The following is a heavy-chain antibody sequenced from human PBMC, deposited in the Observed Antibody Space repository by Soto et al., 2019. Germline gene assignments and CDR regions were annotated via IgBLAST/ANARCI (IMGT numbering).Heavy chain of an antibody. CDR2: ISSSSSTI. J-gene: IGHJ4*02. CDR1: GFTFSSVS. D-gene: IGHD3-10*01. CDR3: AREGLYGLWFGEFFDY. V-gene: IGHV3-48*02. Sequence: EVQLVESGGGLVQPGGSLRLSCAASGFTFSSVSMNWVRQAPGKGLEWVSYISSSSSTIYYADSVKGRFTISRDNAKNSLYLQMNSLSDEDTAVYHCAREGLYGLWFGEFFDYWGQGTLVTVSS.